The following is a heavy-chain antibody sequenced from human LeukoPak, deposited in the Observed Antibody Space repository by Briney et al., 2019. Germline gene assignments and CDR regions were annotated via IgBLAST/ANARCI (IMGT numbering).Heavy chain of an antibody. J-gene: IGHJ5*02. D-gene: IGHD2-8*01. Sequence: GASVTVSCKASGGTFCSYAISWVRQAPGQGLEWMGGIIPIFGTANYAQKFQGRVTITADESTSTAYMELSSLRSEDTAVYYCARDPVPGMGWFDPWGQGTLVTVSS. V-gene: IGHV1-69*13. CDR2: IIPIFGTA. CDR3: ARDPVPGMGWFDP. CDR1: GGTFCSYA.